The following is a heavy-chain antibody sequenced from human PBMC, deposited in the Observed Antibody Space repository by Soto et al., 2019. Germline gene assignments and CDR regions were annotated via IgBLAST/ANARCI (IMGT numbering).Heavy chain of an antibody. Sequence: QVLLVQSGAEVKKPGSSVKVSCKASGDTFSFYSINWVRQAPGLGLEWMGRFNPILSMSNSAQKFQGRVTLTADKSTSTAYMVLSSLRSEDTAMYYCATSYGSGSRAFDYWGQAALVTVSS. V-gene: IGHV1-69*02. J-gene: IGHJ4*02. CDR3: ATSYGSGSRAFDY. CDR1: GDTFSFYS. CDR2: FNPILSMS. D-gene: IGHD3-10*01.